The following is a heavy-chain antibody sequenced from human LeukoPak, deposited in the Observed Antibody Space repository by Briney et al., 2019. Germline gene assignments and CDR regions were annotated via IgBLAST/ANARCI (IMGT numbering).Heavy chain of an antibody. Sequence: PSETLSLTCTVSGASISSYYWSWIRQPPGKGLEWIGYIYYSGSTNYNPSLKSRVTISVDTSKNQFSLKLSSVTAADTAVYYCARNYYDSSASRDAFDIWGQGTMVTVSS. CDR3: ARNYYDSSASRDAFDI. D-gene: IGHD3-22*01. V-gene: IGHV4-59*01. J-gene: IGHJ3*02. CDR2: IYYSGST. CDR1: GASISSYY.